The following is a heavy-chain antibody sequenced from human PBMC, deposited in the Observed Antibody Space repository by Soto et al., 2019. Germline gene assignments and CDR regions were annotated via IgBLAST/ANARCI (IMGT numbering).Heavy chain of an antibody. CDR2: IYYSGST. V-gene: IGHV4-59*01. CDR1: GGSISSYY. CDR3: ARENGDYESFDY. D-gene: IGHD4-17*01. Sequence: PSETLCLTCTVSGGSISSYYWSWIRQPPGKGLEWIGYIYYSGSTNYNPSLKSRVTISVDTSKNQFSLKLSSVTAADTAVYYCARENGDYESFDYWGQGTLVTVSS. J-gene: IGHJ4*02.